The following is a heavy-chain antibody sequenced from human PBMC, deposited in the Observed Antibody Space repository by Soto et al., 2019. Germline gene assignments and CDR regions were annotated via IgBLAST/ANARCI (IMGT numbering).Heavy chain of an antibody. V-gene: IGHV3-21*01. CDR3: ARGVENIVGPTFDY. D-gene: IGHD1-26*01. J-gene: IGHJ4*02. Sequence: SGGSLRLSCAASGDFTTYSMSWVRQAPGKGLEWVSSISSTSSYIYYADSMKGRFTIFRDNAKNSLYLQMNSLRVEDTAVYYCARGVENIVGPTFDYWGQGALVTVS. CDR1: GDFTTYS. CDR2: ISSTSSYI.